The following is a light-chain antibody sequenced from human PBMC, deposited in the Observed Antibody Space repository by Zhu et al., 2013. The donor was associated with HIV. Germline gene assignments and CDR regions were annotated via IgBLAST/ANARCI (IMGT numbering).Light chain of an antibody. Sequence: ETVLTQSPGTLSLSPGERATLSCRASQSVRSNFLAWYQQKPGQAPRLPIYGASSRATGIPDRFSGSGSGTDFTLTISRLEPEDFAVYHCQQYGDSLTFGPGTKVESN. J-gene: IGKJ3*01. V-gene: IGKV3-20*01. CDR2: GAS. CDR3: QQYGDSLT. CDR1: QSVRSNF.